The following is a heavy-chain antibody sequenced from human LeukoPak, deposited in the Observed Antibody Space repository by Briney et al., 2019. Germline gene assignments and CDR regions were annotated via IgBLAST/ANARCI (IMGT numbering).Heavy chain of an antibody. CDR2: IIPIFGTA. V-gene: IGHV1-69*05. CDR3: ARDYGDYDPFDY. J-gene: IGHJ4*02. Sequence: GSSVKVSCKASGGTFSSYAISWVRQAPGQGLEWVGRIIPIFGTANYAQKFQGRVTITTDESTSTAYMELSSLRSEDTAVYYCARDYGDYDPFDYWGQGTLVTVSS. CDR1: GGTFSSYA. D-gene: IGHD4-17*01.